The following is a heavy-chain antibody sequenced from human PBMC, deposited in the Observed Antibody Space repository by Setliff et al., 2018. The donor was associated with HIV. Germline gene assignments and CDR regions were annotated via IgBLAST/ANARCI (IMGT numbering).Heavy chain of an antibody. CDR3: ARDNSRWRDYYYYGMDV. J-gene: IGHJ6*02. CDR1: GFPFDTYA. V-gene: IGHV3-7*01. CDR2: IKQEGREK. Sequence: GGSLRLSCVASGFPFDTYALHWVRQAPGKGLEWVANIKQEGREKYYVDSVKGRFTISRDNAKNSLYLQMNSLRAEDTAVYYCARDNSRWRDYYYYGMDVWGQGTTVTVSS. D-gene: IGHD6-13*01.